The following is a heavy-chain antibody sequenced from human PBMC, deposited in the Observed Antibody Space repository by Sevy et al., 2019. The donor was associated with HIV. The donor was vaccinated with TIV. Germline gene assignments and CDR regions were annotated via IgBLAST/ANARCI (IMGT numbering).Heavy chain of an antibody. Sequence: ASVKVSCKASGYTFTSYGISWVRQAPGQGLEWMGWISAYNGNTNYAQTLQGRVTMTTDTSTSTAYMELRSLRSDDTAVYYCAAKIGPYDFWSGYYPEYYFDYWGQGTLVTVSS. CDR1: GYTFTSYG. D-gene: IGHD3-3*01. J-gene: IGHJ4*02. CDR2: ISAYNGNT. CDR3: AAKIGPYDFWSGYYPEYYFDY. V-gene: IGHV1-18*01.